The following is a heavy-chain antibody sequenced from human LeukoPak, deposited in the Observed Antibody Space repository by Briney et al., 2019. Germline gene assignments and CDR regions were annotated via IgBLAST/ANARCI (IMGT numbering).Heavy chain of an antibody. J-gene: IGHJ4*02. CDR3: AKGKGSSGGSFDH. D-gene: IGHD2-15*01. CDR1: GFTFSSYS. CDR2: ISSSSSYI. Sequence: GGSLRLSCAASGFTFSSYSMNWVRQAPGKGLEWVSSISSSSSYIYYADSLRGRFTISRDNSKNTLYLQMNNLRAEDAAVYYCAKGKGSSGGSFDHCGQGTLVTVSS. V-gene: IGHV3-21*04.